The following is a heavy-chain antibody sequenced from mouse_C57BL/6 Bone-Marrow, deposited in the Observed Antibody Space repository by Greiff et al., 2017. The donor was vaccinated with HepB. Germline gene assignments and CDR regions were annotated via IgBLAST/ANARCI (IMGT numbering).Heavy chain of an antibody. Sequence: QVQLQQSGAELVRPGTSVKMSCKASGYTFTNYWIGWAKQRPGHGLEWIGDIYPGGGYTNYNVKFKGKATLTADKSSSTAYMQFSSLTSEDSAIYYCARSTGTTWYFDVWGTGTTVTVSS. J-gene: IGHJ1*03. D-gene: IGHD4-1*01. CDR3: ARSTGTTWYFDV. CDR1: GYTFTNYW. CDR2: IYPGGGYT. V-gene: IGHV1-63*01.